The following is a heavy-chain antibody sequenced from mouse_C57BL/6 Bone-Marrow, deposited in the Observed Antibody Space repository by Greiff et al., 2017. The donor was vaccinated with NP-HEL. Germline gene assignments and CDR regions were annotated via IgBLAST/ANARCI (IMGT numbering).Heavy chain of an antibody. J-gene: IGHJ2*01. D-gene: IGHD1-1*01. CDR3: AREDYYYGSSWGPFDY. CDR2: ISSGGSYT. CDR1: GFTFSSYG. V-gene: IGHV5-6*01. Sequence: VQLKESGGDLVKPGGSLKLSCAASGFTFSSYGMSWVRQTPDKRLEWVATISSGGSYTYYPDSVKGRFTISRDNAKNTLYLQMSSLKSEDTAMYYCAREDYYYGSSWGPFDYWGQGTTLTVSS.